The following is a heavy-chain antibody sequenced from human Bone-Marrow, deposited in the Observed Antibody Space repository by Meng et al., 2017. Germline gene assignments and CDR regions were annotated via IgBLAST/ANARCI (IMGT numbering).Heavy chain of an antibody. V-gene: IGHV1-46*01. CDR2: INPSRGST. D-gene: IGHD3-10*01. Sequence: ASVKVSCKASGYTFTSYYMHWVRQAPGQGLEWMGIINPSRGSTSYAQKFQGRVTMTRDTSTSTVYMELSSLRSEDTAVYYCASRITMVRGVIITPLWGMDVWGQGTTVTVSS. CDR3: ASRITMVRGVIITPLWGMDV. CDR1: GYTFTSYY. J-gene: IGHJ6*02.